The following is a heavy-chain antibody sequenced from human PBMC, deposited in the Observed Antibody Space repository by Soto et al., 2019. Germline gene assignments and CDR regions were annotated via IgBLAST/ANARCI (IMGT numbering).Heavy chain of an antibody. V-gene: IGHV3-33*01. CDR2: IYYDGSNK. D-gene: IGHD2-21*01. J-gene: IGHJ6*03. Sequence: GGSLRLSCAASGFTFSSYGMHWVRQAPGKGLEWVAVIYYDGSNKYYADSVKGRFTISRDDSRNTLSLQMDRLRAEDTAVYYCASDIYSTSYWYYYSMDVWGPGTTVTVSS. CDR1: GFTFSSYG. CDR3: ASDIYSTSYWYYYSMDV.